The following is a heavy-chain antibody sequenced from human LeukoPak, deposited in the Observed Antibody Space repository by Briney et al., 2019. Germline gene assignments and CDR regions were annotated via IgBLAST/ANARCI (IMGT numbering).Heavy chain of an antibody. CDR1: GYSFTSYG. Sequence: ASVKVSCKASGYSFTSYGLNWVRQAPGQGLEWMGWISAYNGKTFYAEKFQGRVTTTRDTSTNTAYMELRSLGSDDTAVYYCARGESCYGSGSYTDYWGQGTLVTVSS. V-gene: IGHV1-18*01. CDR2: ISAYNGKT. CDR3: ARGESCYGSGSYTDY. D-gene: IGHD3-10*01. J-gene: IGHJ4*02.